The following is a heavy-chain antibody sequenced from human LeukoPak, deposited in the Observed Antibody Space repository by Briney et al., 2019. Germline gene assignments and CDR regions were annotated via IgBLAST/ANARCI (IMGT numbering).Heavy chain of an antibody. CDR2: IYTSGST. CDR3: ARAEGGYYDSSGDYWFDP. J-gene: IGHJ5*02. CDR1: GGSISSGSYY. D-gene: IGHD3-22*01. V-gene: IGHV4-61*02. Sequence: SQTLSLTCTVSGGSISSGSYYWSWIRRPAGKGLEWIGRIYTSGSTNYNPSLKSRVTISVDTSKNQFSPKLSSVTAADTAVYYCARAEGGYYDSSGDYWFDPWGQGTLVTVSS.